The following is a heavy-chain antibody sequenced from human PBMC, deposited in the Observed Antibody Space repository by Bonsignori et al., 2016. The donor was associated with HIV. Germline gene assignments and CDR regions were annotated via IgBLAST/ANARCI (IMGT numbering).Heavy chain of an antibody. V-gene: IGHV1-18*01. CDR3: ARIHGGQLVLGY. D-gene: IGHD6-13*01. CDR2: ITAYNVNT. Sequence: QVQLVQSGAEVKKPGASVKVSCKASGYTFSTYGITWVRQAPGQGLEWMGWITAYNVNTNYAQKFQGRVTMTTDTSTSTAYMELRSLRSDDTAVYYCARIHGGQLVLGYWGQGTLVTVSS. CDR1: GYTFSTYG. J-gene: IGHJ4*02.